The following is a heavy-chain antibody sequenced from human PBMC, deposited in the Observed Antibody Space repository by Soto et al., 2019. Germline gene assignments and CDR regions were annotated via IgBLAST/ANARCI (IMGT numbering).Heavy chain of an antibody. CDR2: IWYDGSSK. Sequence: PGGSLRLSCAASGFTFSSYGMHWVRQAPGKGLEWVAVIWYDGSSKFYADSVKGRFTISRDNSKDTLYLQMSSLRADDTAVYYCASDQFASLKHRETRYFDFWGQGTLVTVSS. D-gene: IGHD2-21*01. CDR3: ASDQFASLKHRETRYFDF. J-gene: IGHJ4*02. V-gene: IGHV3-33*01. CDR1: GFTFSSYG.